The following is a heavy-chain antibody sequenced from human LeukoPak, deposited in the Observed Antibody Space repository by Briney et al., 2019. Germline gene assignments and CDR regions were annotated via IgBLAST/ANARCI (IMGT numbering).Heavy chain of an antibody. J-gene: IGHJ6*03. CDR3: ARVVGYSGSYYYYMDV. D-gene: IGHD3-10*01. CDR1: GGSFSGYY. CDR2: INHSGST. Sequence: SETLSLTCAVYGGSFSGYYWSWIRQPPGKGLEWIGEINHSGSTNYNPSLKSRVTISVDTSKNQFSLKLSSVTAADTAVYYCARVVGYSGSYYYYMDVWGKGTTVTVSS. V-gene: IGHV4-34*01.